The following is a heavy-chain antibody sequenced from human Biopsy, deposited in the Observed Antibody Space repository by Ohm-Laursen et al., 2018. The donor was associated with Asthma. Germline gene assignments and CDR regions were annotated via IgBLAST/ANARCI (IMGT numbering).Heavy chain of an antibody. CDR3: ARDVMEWYLPAFDF. CDR2: ISFDGSNK. Sequence: SLRLSCAASGFTFSSFGMHWVRQTPAKGLEWVAVISFDGSNKYYADPVNGRFTVSRDDSKNTLYLQMNSLRPDDTAVYYCARDVMEWYLPAFDFWGQGTLVTVSS. J-gene: IGHJ4*01. CDR1: GFTFSSFG. V-gene: IGHV3-30*03. D-gene: IGHD3-3*01.